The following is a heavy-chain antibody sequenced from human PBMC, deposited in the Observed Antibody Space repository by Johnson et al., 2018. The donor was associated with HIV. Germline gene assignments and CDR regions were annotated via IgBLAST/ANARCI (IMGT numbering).Heavy chain of an antibody. CDR1: EFILSDYY. Sequence: QVQLVESGGGLVKPGGSLRLSCAASEFILSDYYMSWVRQAPEKGLEWISYISGSGSTIYYADSVKGRFTIYRDTAKNSLYLQMNSLRVEDTAVYYCARDPGGSLGAFDIWGQGTIVTVSS. J-gene: IGHJ3*02. D-gene: IGHD1-26*01. CDR2: ISGSGSTI. CDR3: ARDPGGSLGAFDI. V-gene: IGHV3-11*04.